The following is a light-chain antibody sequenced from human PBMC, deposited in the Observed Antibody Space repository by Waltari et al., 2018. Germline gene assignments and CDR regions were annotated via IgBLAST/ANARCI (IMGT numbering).Light chain of an antibody. CDR2: DVT. V-gene: IGLV2-11*01. Sequence: QSALTQPRSVSGSPEQSVTISCTGTSSDVGGYNFVSCYQLHPDNAPRLLLSDVTTRPSGVPYRVSGSKSGNTASLTISGLQAEDEADYYCCSYAGSYSWMFGGGTKLTVL. CDR3: CSYAGSYSWM. CDR1: SSDVGGYNF. J-gene: IGLJ3*02.